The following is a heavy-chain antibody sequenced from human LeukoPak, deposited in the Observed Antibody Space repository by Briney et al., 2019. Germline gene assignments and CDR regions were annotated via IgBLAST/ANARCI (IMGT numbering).Heavy chain of an antibody. CDR2: IYYSGST. CDR3: AREKLGITMVRGVPDNYGMDV. D-gene: IGHD3-10*01. Sequence: SETLSLTCTVSGGSISSGGYYWSWIRQHPGKGLEWIGYIYYSGSTYYNPSPKSRVTISVDTSKNQFSLKLSSVTAADTAVYYCAREKLGITMVRGVPDNYGMDVWGQGTTVTVSS. CDR1: GGSISSGGYY. J-gene: IGHJ6*02. V-gene: IGHV4-31*03.